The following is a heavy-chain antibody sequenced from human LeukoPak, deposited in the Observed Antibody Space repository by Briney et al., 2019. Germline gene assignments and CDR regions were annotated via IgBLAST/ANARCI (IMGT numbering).Heavy chain of an antibody. J-gene: IGHJ1*01. CDR3: ARRAATGHASEYFQH. V-gene: IGHV5-51*01. CDR2: IYPGDSDT. Sequence: GESLKISCKGSGYSFTNYWIAWVRQMPGKGLEWMGIIYPGDSDTRYSPSFQGQVTISADKSISTAYLQWSSLKASDTAMYYRARRAATGHASEYFQHWGQGTLVTVSS. D-gene: IGHD6-13*01. CDR1: GYSFTNYW.